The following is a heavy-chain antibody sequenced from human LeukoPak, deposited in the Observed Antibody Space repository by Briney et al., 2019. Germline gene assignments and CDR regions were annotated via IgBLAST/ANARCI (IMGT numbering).Heavy chain of an antibody. D-gene: IGHD3-9*01. CDR3: ARRLDLYYDILTGYYGRNWFDP. Sequence: SETLSLTCTVSGGSINNRTYYWGWIRQPPGKGLEWIGIIYYSGSTYYNPSLKSRVTISVDTSKNQFSLKLSSVTAADTAVYYCARRLDLYYDILTGYYGRNWFDPWGQGTLVTVSS. CDR2: IYYSGST. J-gene: IGHJ5*02. CDR1: GGSINNRTYY. V-gene: IGHV4-39*01.